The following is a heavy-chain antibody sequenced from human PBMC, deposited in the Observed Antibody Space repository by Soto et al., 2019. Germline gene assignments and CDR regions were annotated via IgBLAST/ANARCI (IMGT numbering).Heavy chain of an antibody. CDR2: IYPGDSDT. Sequence: GESLKISCKGSGYSFTSYWIGWVRQMPGKGLEWMGIIYPGDSDTRYSPSFQGQVTISADKSISTAYLQWSSLKASDTAMYYCARLYGSGSYYPRPYYYYYYGMDVWGQGTTVTVSS. CDR1: GYSFTSYW. V-gene: IGHV5-51*01. CDR3: ARLYGSGSYYPRPYYYYYYGMDV. J-gene: IGHJ6*02. D-gene: IGHD3-10*01.